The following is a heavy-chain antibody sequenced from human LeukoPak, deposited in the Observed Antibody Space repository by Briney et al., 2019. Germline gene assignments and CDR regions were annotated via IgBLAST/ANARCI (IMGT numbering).Heavy chain of an antibody. CDR1: GFTFSSYG. CDR2: IWYDGSNK. Sequence: GRSLRLSCAASGFTFSSYGMHWVRQAPGKGLEWVAVIWYDGSNKYYADSVKGRFTISRDNSKNTLYLQMNSLRAEDTAVYYCARDVVELYAFDIWGQGTMVTVSS. CDR3: ARDVVELYAFDI. V-gene: IGHV3-33*01. J-gene: IGHJ3*02. D-gene: IGHD2-21*01.